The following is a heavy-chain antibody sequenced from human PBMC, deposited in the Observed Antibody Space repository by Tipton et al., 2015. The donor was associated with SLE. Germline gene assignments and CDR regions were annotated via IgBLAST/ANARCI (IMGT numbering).Heavy chain of an antibody. CDR2: FYSGGSR. CDR3: ARDATGLDAFDI. CDR1: GFTFSSYA. V-gene: IGHV3-NL1*01. Sequence: SLRLSCVASGFTFSSYAMHWVRQAPGKGLEWVSVFYSGGSRYYADSVKGRFTISRDTSKNTLYLQMNSLRPEDAGVYYCARDATGLDAFDIWGQGTMVTVSS. D-gene: IGHD3-9*01. J-gene: IGHJ3*02.